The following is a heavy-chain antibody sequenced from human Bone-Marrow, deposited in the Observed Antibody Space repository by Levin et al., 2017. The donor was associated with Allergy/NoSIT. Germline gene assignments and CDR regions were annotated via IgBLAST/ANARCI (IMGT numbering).Heavy chain of an antibody. CDR2: ISYDGSNK. J-gene: IGHJ4*02. D-gene: IGHD3-10*01. V-gene: IGHV3-30*18. Sequence: SCAASGFTFSSYGMHWVRQAPGKGLEWVAVISYDGSNKYYADSVKGRFTISRDNSKNTLYLQMNSLRAEDTAVYYCAKDGHYYGSGSYYFDYWGQGTLVTVSS. CDR1: GFTFSSYG. CDR3: AKDGHYYGSGSYYFDY.